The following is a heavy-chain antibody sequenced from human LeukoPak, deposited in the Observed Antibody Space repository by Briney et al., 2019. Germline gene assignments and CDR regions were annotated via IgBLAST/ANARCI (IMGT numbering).Heavy chain of an antibody. CDR3: TRERQSWGYHYYFFDL. D-gene: IGHD2/OR15-2a*01. CDR1: VFNFKYVS. J-gene: IGHJ2*01. Sequence: GGSLRLSCKISVFNFKYVSMSWVRQAPGKGLEWVGRVESATEGGTTDYAASVKRTFTISTDDSTTSFHVVMNGLKTQDTAVYYRTRERQSWGYHYYFFDLWGRGTLVTVSS. V-gene: IGHV3-15*04. CDR2: VESATEGGTT.